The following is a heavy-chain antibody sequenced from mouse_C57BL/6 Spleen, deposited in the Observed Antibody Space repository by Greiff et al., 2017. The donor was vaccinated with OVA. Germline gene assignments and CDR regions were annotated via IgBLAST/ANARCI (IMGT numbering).Heavy chain of an antibody. CDR3: AKEPAQALYGMDY. CDR2: IYPGRGRT. V-gene: IGHV1-55*01. CDR1: GYTFTSSW. Sequence: QVQLQQPGAELVKPGASVKMSCKASGYTFTSSWITWVKQRPGQGLAWIGDIYPGRGRTNYNEKFKSKATMTVDTSSSTPYMQLSSLTSVESAVYNCAKEPAQALYGMDYWGQGTSVTVSS. D-gene: IGHD3-2*02. J-gene: IGHJ4*01.